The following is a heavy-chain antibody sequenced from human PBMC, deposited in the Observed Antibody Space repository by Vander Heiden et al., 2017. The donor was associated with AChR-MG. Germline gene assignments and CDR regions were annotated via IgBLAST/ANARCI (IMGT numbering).Heavy chain of an antibody. V-gene: IGHV1-2*04. CDR1: GYTSTGYY. CDR2: INPNSGGT. D-gene: IGHD3-22*01. Sequence: QVQLVQSGAEVKKPGASVKVSCKASGYTSTGYYMHWVRQAPGQGLEWMGWINPNSGGTNYAQKFQGWVTMTRDTSISTAYMELSRLRSDDTAVYYCARGQYYYDSSGYYVFDYWGQGTLVTVSS. J-gene: IGHJ4*02. CDR3: ARGQYYYDSSGYYVFDY.